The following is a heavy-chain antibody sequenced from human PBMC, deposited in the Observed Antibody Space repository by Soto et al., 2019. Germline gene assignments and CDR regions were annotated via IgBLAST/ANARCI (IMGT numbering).Heavy chain of an antibody. CDR3: ARGSGVYDFWSGYPNWFDT. Sequence: QVQLVQSGAEVKKPGASVKVSCKASGYTFTSYGISWVRQAPGQGLEWMGWINAYNGNTNYAQKLQGRVTMTTDTSTSTAYMELRSLRSDDTAVYYCARGSGVYDFWSGYPNWFDTWGQGTLVTVSS. CDR2: INAYNGNT. J-gene: IGHJ5*02. V-gene: IGHV1-18*01. D-gene: IGHD3-3*01. CDR1: GYTFTSYG.